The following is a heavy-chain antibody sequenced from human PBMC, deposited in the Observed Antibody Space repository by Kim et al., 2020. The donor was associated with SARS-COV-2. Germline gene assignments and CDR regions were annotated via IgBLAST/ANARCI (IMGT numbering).Heavy chain of an antibody. J-gene: IGHJ3*02. D-gene: IGHD1-26*01. CDR3: ARLGEGATQEAFDI. CDR2: IYYSGST. V-gene: IGHV4-59*08. CDR1: GCSISSYY. Sequence: SETLSLTCTVSGCSISSYYWSWIRQPPGKGLEWIGYIYYSGSTNYNPSLKSRVTISVDTSKNQFSLKLSSVTAADTAVYYCARLGEGATQEAFDIWGQGTMVTVSS.